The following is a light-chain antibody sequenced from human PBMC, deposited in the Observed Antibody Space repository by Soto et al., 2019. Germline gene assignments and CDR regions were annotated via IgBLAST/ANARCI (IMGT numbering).Light chain of an antibody. CDR3: QAWDSSTAYVV. V-gene: IGLV3-1*01. Sequence: SSELTQPPSVSVSPGQTASITCSGAKLGDKYAWWYQQKAGQSPVLVIYQDTKRPSGIPERFSGSNSGNTATLTISGTQGMDEADCYCQAWDSSTAYVVFGGGTKLTVL. J-gene: IGLJ2*01. CDR2: QDT. CDR1: KLGDKY.